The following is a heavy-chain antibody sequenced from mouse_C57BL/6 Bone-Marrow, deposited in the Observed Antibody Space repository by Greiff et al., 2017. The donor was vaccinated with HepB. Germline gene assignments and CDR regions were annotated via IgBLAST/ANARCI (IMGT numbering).Heavy chain of an antibody. Sequence: VQLQQSGAELARPGASVKLSCKASGYTFTSYGISWVKQRTGQGLECIGEIYPRSGNTYYNEKFKGKATLTADKSSSTAYMELRSLTSEDSAVYFCARRRVLRLQAWFAYWGQGTLVTVSA. CDR1: GYTFTSYG. CDR2: IYPRSGNT. D-gene: IGHD1-2*01. J-gene: IGHJ3*01. V-gene: IGHV1-81*01. CDR3: ARRRVLRLQAWFAY.